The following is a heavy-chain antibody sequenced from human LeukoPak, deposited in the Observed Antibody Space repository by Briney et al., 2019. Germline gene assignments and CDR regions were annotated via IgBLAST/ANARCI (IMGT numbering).Heavy chain of an antibody. CDR1: GGSLSSYY. D-gene: IGHD6-19*01. J-gene: IGHJ4*02. CDR2: IYYSGST. Sequence: SETLSLAWTVSGGSLSSYYWSWIRQPPGKGLEWVGYIYYSGSTNYNPSLKSRVTISVDTSKNQFSLKLSTVTSEDTAVYYCATGYSSGWYYFDYWGQGTLVTVSS. V-gene: IGHV4-59*01. CDR3: ATGYSSGWYYFDY.